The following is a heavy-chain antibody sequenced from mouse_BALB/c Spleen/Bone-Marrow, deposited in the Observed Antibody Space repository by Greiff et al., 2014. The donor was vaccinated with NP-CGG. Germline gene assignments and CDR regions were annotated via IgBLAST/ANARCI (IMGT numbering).Heavy chain of an antibody. D-gene: IGHD2-4*01. Sequence: QVQLQQSGPELVKPGASVKMSCKASGYTFTDYVISWVKQRTGQGLEWIGEIYPGSGSTYYNEKFKGKATLTADKSSNTAYMQLSSLTSEDSAVYFCARFYDYDAPAWFAYWGQGTLVTVSA. J-gene: IGHJ3*01. V-gene: IGHV1-77*01. CDR3: ARFYDYDAPAWFAY. CDR1: GYTFTDYV. CDR2: IYPGSGST.